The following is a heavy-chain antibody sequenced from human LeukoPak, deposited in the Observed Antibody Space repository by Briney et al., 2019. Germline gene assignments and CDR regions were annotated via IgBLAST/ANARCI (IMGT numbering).Heavy chain of an antibody. Sequence: GGSLRLSCAASGFTFSSYSMNWVRQAPGKGLEWVSTITKSGDQTHYADSVKGRFTISRDISKNTLYLQMNSLRAEDTAVYYCAKDTHPIFGVVPDYWGQGTLVTVSS. CDR1: GFTFSSYS. V-gene: IGHV3-21*04. J-gene: IGHJ4*02. CDR2: ITKSGDQT. D-gene: IGHD3-3*01. CDR3: AKDTHPIFGVVPDY.